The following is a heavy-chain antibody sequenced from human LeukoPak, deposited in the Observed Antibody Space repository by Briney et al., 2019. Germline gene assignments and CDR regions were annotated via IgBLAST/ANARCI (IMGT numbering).Heavy chain of an antibody. CDR3: ARGPGAAGTGDY. V-gene: IGHV1-8*01. Sequence: ASVKVSCKASGYTFTSYDINWVRQAPGQGLEWMGWMNPNSGNTGYAQKFQGRVTMTRNTSISTAYMELSSLRSEDTAVYYCARGPGAAGTGDYWGQGTLVTVSS. J-gene: IGHJ4*02. CDR1: GYTFTSYD. D-gene: IGHD6-13*01. CDR2: MNPNSGNT.